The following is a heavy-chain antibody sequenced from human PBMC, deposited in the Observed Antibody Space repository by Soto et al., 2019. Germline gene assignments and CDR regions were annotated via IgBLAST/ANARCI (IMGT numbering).Heavy chain of an antibody. D-gene: IGHD3-22*01. CDR3: ASPRGYDTSGYYPPPFDY. Sequence: SETLSLTCTVSGGSISSYYWSWIRQPPGKGLEWIGYTYYSGSTNYNPSLKSRVTISVDTSKNQFSLKLSSVTAADTAVYYCASPRGYDTSGYYPPPFDYWGQGTLVTVSS. J-gene: IGHJ4*02. CDR2: TYYSGST. CDR1: GGSISSYY. V-gene: IGHV4-59*01.